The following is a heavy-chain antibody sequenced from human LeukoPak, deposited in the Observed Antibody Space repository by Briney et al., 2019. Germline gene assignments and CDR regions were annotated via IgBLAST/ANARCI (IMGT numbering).Heavy chain of an antibody. CDR3: AKVTSPDIPPYYYYYGMDV. V-gene: IGHV3-23*01. J-gene: IGHJ6*02. Sequence: PGGSLRLSCAASGFTFSSYAMSWVRQAPGKGLEWVSAISGSGGSTYYADSVKGRFTISRDNSKNTLYLQMNSLRAEDTAVYYCAKVTSPDIPPYYYYYGMDVWGQGTTVTVSS. D-gene: IGHD2-2*01. CDR2: ISGSGGST. CDR1: GFTFSSYA.